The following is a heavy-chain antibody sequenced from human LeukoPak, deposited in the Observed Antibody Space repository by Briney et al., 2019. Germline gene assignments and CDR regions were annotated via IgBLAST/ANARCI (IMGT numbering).Heavy chain of an antibody. Sequence: GRSLRLSCAASGFTFSSYGMHWVRQAPGKRLEWVAVIWYDGSNKYYADSVKGRFTISRDNSKNTLYLQMNSLRAEDTAVYYCARDLIPTRTFYSDYYYYYGMDVWGQGTTVTVSS. CDR2: IWYDGSNK. CDR3: ARDLIPTRTFYSDYYYYYGMDV. D-gene: IGHD2-15*01. J-gene: IGHJ6*02. CDR1: GFTFSSYG. V-gene: IGHV3-33*01.